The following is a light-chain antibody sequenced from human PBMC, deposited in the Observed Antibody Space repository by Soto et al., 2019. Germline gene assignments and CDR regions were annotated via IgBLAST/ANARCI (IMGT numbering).Light chain of an antibody. CDR1: SSEIGGYNS. J-gene: IGLJ1*01. CDR2: EVT. V-gene: IGLV2-14*01. CDR3: TSYTPIVTLGSV. Sequence: QSVLTQPASVSGSPGQSITISCTGTSSEIGGYNSVSWYQQHPGRAPILIIYEVTNRPSGVSNRFSASKSGNTASLTISGLQAEDEAEYYCTSYTPIVTLGSVFGTGTKVTVL.